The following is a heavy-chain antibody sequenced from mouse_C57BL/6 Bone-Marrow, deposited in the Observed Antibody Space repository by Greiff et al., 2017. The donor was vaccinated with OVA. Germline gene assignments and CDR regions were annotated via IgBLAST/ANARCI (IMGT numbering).Heavy chain of an antibody. Sequence: QVQLQQPGAELVKPWASVKLSCKASGYTFTSYWLQWVKQRPGQGLEWIGEIDSSDSSTNYYQKFKGKATLTVDTSSSTAYMQLSSLTSEDSAVYYCARCGSLFDYWGQGTTLTVSS. V-gene: IGHV1-50*01. CDR3: ARCGSLFDY. D-gene: IGHD1-1*01. CDR2: IDSSDSST. CDR1: GYTFTSYW. J-gene: IGHJ2*01.